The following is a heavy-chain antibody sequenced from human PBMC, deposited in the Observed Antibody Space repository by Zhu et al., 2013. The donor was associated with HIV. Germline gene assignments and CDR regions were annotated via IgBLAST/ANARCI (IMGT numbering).Heavy chain of an antibody. V-gene: IGHV1-69*01. J-gene: IGHJ2*01. D-gene: IGHD3-9*01. Sequence: QVQLMQSGAEVKKPGSSVKVSCKASGGPFSKSAISWVRQAPGHGPEWMGGTIPIFASANYAQKFEDRVTITADESTSTVYMEMRSLTSEDTAIYYCARHPYYDIMTGYSPDAWYFDLWGRGTPVTVSS. CDR1: GGPFSKSA. CDR2: TIPIFASA. CDR3: ARHPYYDIMTGYSPDAWYFDL.